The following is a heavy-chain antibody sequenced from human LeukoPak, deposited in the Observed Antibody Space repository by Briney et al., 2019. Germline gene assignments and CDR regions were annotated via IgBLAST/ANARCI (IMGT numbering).Heavy chain of an antibody. V-gene: IGHV4-39*02. CDR2: IYYSGST. Sequence: PSETLSLTCTVSGGSISSSSYYWGWIRQPPGKGLEWIGSIYYSGSTYYNPSLKSRVTISVDTSKNQFSLKLSSVTAADTAVYYCAREQWEPRGTWGQGTLVTVSS. CDR3: AREQWEPRGT. D-gene: IGHD1-26*01. CDR1: GGSISSSSYY. J-gene: IGHJ5*02.